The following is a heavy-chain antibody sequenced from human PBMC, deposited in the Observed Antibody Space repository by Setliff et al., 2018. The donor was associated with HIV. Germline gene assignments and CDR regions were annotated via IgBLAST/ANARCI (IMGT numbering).Heavy chain of an antibody. CDR3: ATTLRLFDWGYMDV. J-gene: IGHJ6*03. D-gene: IGHD3-9*01. CDR2: VHYTGSS. CDR1: GVAISGSTYY. Sequence: PSETLSLTCAATGVAISGSTYYWAWIRQSPGRGLQWIGSVHYTGSSYRNPSLKSRLTISIDTSRNHFSLNLTTVTAADSAVYYCATTLRLFDWGYMDVWGKGTTVTVS. V-gene: IGHV4-39*02.